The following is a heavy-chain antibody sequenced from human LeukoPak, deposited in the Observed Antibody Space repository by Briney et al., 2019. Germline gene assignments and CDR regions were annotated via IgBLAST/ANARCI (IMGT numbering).Heavy chain of an antibody. CDR1: GGSISSYY. J-gene: IGHJ1*01. V-gene: IGHV4-59*01. CDR3: ARGSVRGVPAD. D-gene: IGHD2-2*01. CDR2: ICYSGST. Sequence: PSETLSLTCTVSGGSISSYYWSWIRQPPGKGLEWIGYICYSGSTNYNPSLKSRVTISVDTSKNQFSLKLSSVTAADTAVYYCARGSVRGVPADWGQGTLVTVSS.